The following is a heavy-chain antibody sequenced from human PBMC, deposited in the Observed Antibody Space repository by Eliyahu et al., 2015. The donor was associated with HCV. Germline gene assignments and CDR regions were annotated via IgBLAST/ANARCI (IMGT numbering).Heavy chain of an antibody. V-gene: IGHV1-24*01. CDR2: FDPEDGET. Sequence: QIQLVQSGAEVKKPGASVXVSCKVSGYTLTALPMHWVRQALGQGLEWMGGFDPEDGETIYAQKFQGRVTMTEDTYTHTAHIYLSSLRSEDTAVYYCATLGRYYDHTGFYRAFDIWGQGTIVTVSS. CDR3: ATLGRYYDHTGFYRAFDI. D-gene: IGHD3-22*01. J-gene: IGHJ3*02. CDR1: GYTLTALP.